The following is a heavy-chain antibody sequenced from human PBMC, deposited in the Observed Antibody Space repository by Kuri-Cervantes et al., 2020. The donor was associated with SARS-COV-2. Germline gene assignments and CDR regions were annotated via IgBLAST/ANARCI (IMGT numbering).Heavy chain of an antibody. Sequence: SSVKVSCKASGGTFSSYAISWVRQAPGQGLEWMGRIIPILGIANYAQKFQARVTITADKSTSTAYMELSSLRSENTAVYYCARSAIYGSGSYYMSYGMDVWGQGTTVTVSS. J-gene: IGHJ6*02. D-gene: IGHD3-10*01. CDR3: ARSAIYGSGSYYMSYGMDV. CDR1: GGTFSSYA. CDR2: IIPILGIA. V-gene: IGHV1-69*04.